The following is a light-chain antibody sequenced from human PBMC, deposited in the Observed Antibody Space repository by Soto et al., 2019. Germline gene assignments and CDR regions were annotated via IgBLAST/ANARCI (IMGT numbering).Light chain of an antibody. Sequence: EIVMTQSPATLSVSPGERATLSCRASQSVSSKLAWFQQKPGQAPRLLIYFASTSATDITHRFSGSGSGTEFTLTISSLQSADVAVYYGQQYNSWPPTIGQGTKPEIK. CDR2: FAS. V-gene: IGKV3-15*01. CDR3: QQYNSWPPT. CDR1: QSVSSK. J-gene: IGKJ2*01.